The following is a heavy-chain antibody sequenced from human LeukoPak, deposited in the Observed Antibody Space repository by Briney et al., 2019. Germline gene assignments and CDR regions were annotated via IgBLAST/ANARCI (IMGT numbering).Heavy chain of an antibody. CDR3: ARQITIFGVVPRGYYFDY. D-gene: IGHD3-3*01. Sequence: SETLSLTCTVSGGSISSSSYYWGRIPQPPGKGLEWIGSIYYSGSTYYNPSLKSRVTISVDTSKNQFSLKLSSVTAADTAVYYCARQITIFGVVPRGYYFDYWGQGTLVTVSS. J-gene: IGHJ4*02. CDR1: GGSISSSSYY. CDR2: IYYSGST. V-gene: IGHV4-39*01.